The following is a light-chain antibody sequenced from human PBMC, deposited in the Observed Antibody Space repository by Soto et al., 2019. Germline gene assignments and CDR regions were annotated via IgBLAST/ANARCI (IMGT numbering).Light chain of an antibody. CDR1: QNINSW. CDR3: QQYDTYWT. J-gene: IGKJ1*01. V-gene: IGKV1-5*01. CDR2: DAS. Sequence: IQMTQSPSTVSASVGERVTITCRASQNINSWLAWYQQKPGSAPKVLIYDASSLESGVPSRFSGSRSETEFTLTISSLQPDDFATYYCQQYDTYWTFGQGTKVDIK.